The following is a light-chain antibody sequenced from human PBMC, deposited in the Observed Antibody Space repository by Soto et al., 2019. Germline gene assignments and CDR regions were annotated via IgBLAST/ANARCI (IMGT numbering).Light chain of an antibody. CDR2: DVT. J-gene: IGLJ1*01. Sequence: QSVLTQPRSVSGSPGQSVTISCTGTSSDIGNYNYVSWYQQHPGKAPKLLIYDVTKRPSGVPDRFSGSKSGNTASLTISGLQAEDEADYYCCSYLGTYSFVFGTGTKVTVL. CDR3: CSYLGTYSFV. CDR1: SSDIGNYNY. V-gene: IGLV2-11*01.